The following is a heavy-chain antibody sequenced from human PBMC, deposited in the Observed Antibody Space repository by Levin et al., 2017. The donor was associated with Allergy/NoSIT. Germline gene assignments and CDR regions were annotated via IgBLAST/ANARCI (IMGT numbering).Heavy chain of an antibody. D-gene: IGHD3-3*01. Sequence: SETLSLTCTVSGDSISTYYWSWIRQPPGKGLEWIGYIFSSGSTNYNPSLKRRVTISVDTSKNQFSLKLSSVTAADTAVYYCARGLADITIFGVVIRRLDVWGQGTTVTVSS. CDR2: IFSSGST. J-gene: IGHJ6*02. CDR1: GDSISTYY. V-gene: IGHV4-59*01. CDR3: ARGLADITIFGVVIRRLDV.